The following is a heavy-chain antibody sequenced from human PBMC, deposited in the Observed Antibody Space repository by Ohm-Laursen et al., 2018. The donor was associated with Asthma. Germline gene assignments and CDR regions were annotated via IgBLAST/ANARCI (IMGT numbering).Heavy chain of an antibody. CDR2: IYYSGST. V-gene: IGHV4-31*11. D-gene: IGHD3-9*01. J-gene: IGHJ4*02. CDR1: GGSISSGSYY. CDR3: VREDFDWPPGYCDY. Sequence: TLSLTCAVSGGSISSGSYYWSWIRQHPGEGLEWIGYIYYSGSTYYNPSLKSRVTISIDTSKNQFSLKLSSVTAADTAVYYCVREDFDWPPGYCDYWGQGTLVTVSS.